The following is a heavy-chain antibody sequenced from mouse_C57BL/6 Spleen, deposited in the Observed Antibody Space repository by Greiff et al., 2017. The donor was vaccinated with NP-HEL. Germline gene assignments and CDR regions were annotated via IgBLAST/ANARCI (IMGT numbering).Heavy chain of an antibody. V-gene: IGHV3-6*01. D-gene: IGHD1-1*01. CDR2: ISYDGSN. J-gene: IGHJ2*01. Sequence: VQLKESGPGLVKPSQSLSLTCSVTGYSITSGYYWNWIRQFPGNKLEWMGYISYDGSNNYNPSLKNRISITRDTSKNQFFLKLNSVTTEDTATYYCARGDYGRYFDYWGQGTTLTVSS. CDR3: ARGDYGRYFDY. CDR1: GYSITSGYY.